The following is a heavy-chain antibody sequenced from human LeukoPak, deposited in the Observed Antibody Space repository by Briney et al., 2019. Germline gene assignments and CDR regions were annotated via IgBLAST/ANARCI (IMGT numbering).Heavy chain of an antibody. CDR1: GGSFSCYY. J-gene: IGHJ4*02. CDR2: INDSGVT. CDR3: ARRLVDSSASQVSDH. D-gene: IGHD2-2*01. V-gene: IGHV4-34*01. Sequence: SETLSLTCAVYGGSFSCYYWSWIRQSPGEGLEWIGEINDSGVTNCNPSLESRVILSVDTSKNQFSLRLSSVTAADTAVYYCARRLVDSSASQVSDHWGQRTLVTVSS.